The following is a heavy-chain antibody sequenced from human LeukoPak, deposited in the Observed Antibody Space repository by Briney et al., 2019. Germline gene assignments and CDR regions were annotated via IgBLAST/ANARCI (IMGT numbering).Heavy chain of an antibody. CDR1: GGSFSSSV. V-gene: IGHV1-69*05. CDR2: IIPIFGTT. D-gene: IGHD5-18*01. J-gene: IGHJ3*02. CDR3: ARGPRRGWGSSYRDAFDI. Sequence: ASVKVSCKASGGSFSSSVISWVRQAPGQGLEWMGRIIPIFGTTNYAQKLQGRVTINTDESTSTAYMELSSLRSEDTAVYYCARGPRRGWGSSYRDAFDIWGQGTMVTVSS.